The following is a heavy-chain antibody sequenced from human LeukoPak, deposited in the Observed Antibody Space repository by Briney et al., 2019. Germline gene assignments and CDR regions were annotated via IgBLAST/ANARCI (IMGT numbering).Heavy chain of an antibody. Sequence: GALRLSCAASGLTFSNYAMSWVRQAPGKGLDWVSAISGTGGTTYYADSVKGRFTISRDNSKNTLYLQMNSLRAEDTAVDYCAGGPSYYYDSRWFDPWGQGTLVTVSS. CDR1: GLTFSNYA. CDR2: ISGTGGTT. CDR3: AGGPSYYYDSRWFDP. V-gene: IGHV3-23*01. D-gene: IGHD3-22*01. J-gene: IGHJ5*02.